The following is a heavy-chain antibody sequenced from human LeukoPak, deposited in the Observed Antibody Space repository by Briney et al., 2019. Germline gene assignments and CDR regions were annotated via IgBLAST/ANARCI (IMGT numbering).Heavy chain of an antibody. CDR1: GGTFSNYA. CDR2: IIPIFGTA. CDR3: ARVSWYDFWSGYLGAGSFDY. V-gene: IGHV1-69*06. Sequence: SVKVSCKASGGTFSNYAISWVRQAPGQGLEWMGGIIPIFGTANYAQKFRGRVTITADKSTRTAYMELSSLRSDDTAVYYCARVSWYDFWSGYLGAGSFDYWGQGTLVTASS. D-gene: IGHD3-3*01. J-gene: IGHJ4*02.